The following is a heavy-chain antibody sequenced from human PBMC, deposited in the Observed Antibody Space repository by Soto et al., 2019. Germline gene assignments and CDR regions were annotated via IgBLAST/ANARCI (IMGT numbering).Heavy chain of an antibody. CDR1: GGSISSGDYY. V-gene: IGHV4-30-4*01. Sequence: PSETLSLTCTVSGGSISSGDYYWSWIRQPPGKGLEWIGYIYYSGSTYYNPSLKSRVTISLDTSKNQFSLRLSSVTAADTAVYYCARGGVTNWFDPWGQGTPVTVSS. CDR2: IYYSGST. D-gene: IGHD2-21*02. CDR3: ARGGVTNWFDP. J-gene: IGHJ5*02.